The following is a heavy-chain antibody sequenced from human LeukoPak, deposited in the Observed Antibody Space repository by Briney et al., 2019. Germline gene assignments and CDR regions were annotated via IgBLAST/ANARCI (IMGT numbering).Heavy chain of an antibody. D-gene: IGHD6-19*01. CDR3: AREGWQWLVHAFDI. V-gene: IGHV4-34*01. CDR1: GGSFSGYY. J-gene: IGHJ3*02. Sequence: PSETLSLTCAVYGGSFSGYYWSWIRQPPGKGLEWIGEINHSGSTNYNPSLKSRVTISVDTSKNQFSLKLSSVTAADTAVYYCAREGWQWLVHAFDIWGQGTMVTVSS. CDR2: INHSGST.